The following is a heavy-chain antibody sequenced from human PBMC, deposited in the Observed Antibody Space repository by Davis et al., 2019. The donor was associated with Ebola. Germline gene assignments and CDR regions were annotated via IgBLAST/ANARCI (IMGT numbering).Heavy chain of an antibody. Sequence: SETLSLTCAVYGGSFSGYYWSWIRQPPGKGLEWIGEINHSGSTNYNPSLKSRVTISVDTSKNQFSLKLSSVTAADTAVYYCARGKSSMVQGVIRAPKVYYYYGMDVWGQGTTVTVSS. D-gene: IGHD3-10*01. J-gene: IGHJ6*02. CDR1: GGSFSGYY. CDR3: ARGKSSMVQGVIRAPKVYYYYGMDV. V-gene: IGHV4-34*01. CDR2: INHSGST.